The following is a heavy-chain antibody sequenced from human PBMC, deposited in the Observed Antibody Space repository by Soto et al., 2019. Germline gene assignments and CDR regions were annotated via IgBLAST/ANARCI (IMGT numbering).Heavy chain of an antibody. D-gene: IGHD5-18*01. CDR3: ATDVGGYIYGLARR. CDR1: GFTFSSYA. J-gene: IGHJ4*02. V-gene: IGHV3-23*01. Sequence: PGGSLGLSCPASGFTFSSYAMSWVRQAPGKGLEWVSAISGSGGSTYYADSVKGRFTISRDNSKNTLYLQMNSLRPEDTAVYYCATDVGGYIYGLARRWGPGTLVTVSS. CDR2: ISGSGGST.